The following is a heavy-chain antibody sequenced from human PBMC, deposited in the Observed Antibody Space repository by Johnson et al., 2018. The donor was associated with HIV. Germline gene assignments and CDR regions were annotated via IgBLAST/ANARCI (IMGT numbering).Heavy chain of an antibody. CDR2: IYTDGKT. J-gene: IGHJ3*02. V-gene: IGHV3-53*01. Sequence: VQLVESGGGLIQPGGSLRLSCAVSGFIVSDTDMAWVRQAPGKGLEWVSVIYTDGKTYYADSVRGRFTISRDSSNNTLYVQMNDLRAEDTAVYYCARGMYGDAFDIWGQGTMVTVSS. CDR1: GFIVSDTD. D-gene: IGHD2-8*01. CDR3: ARGMYGDAFDI.